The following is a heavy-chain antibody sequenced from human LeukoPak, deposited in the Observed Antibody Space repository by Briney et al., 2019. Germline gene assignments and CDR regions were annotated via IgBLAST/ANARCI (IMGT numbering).Heavy chain of an antibody. CDR1: GYTFTNSD. D-gene: IGHD1-1*01. J-gene: IGHJ6*03. V-gene: IGHV1-8*01. CDR3: ARGLEVERLVNFYYYYMDV. Sequence: ASVKVSCKASGYTFTNSDIHWVRQAPGQGLEWMGWMNPNSGTTGYAQKFQGRVTITRNTSISTAYMELSSLRSEDTAIYYCARGLEVERLVNFYYYYMDVWGKGTTVTVSS. CDR2: MNPNSGTT.